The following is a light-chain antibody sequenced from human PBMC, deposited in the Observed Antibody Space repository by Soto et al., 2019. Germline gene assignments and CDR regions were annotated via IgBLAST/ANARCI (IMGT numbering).Light chain of an antibody. CDR2: DAS. CDR3: QQYNRYEGT. Sequence: DIQMTQSPSSLSASVGDRVTITFQASQDISNYLNWYQQKPGKAPKLLIYDASNLESGVPSRFTGSGSGTEFTLTISSLQPDDFAIYYCQQYNRYEGTFDQGTKVDIK. J-gene: IGKJ1*01. V-gene: IGKV1-5*01. CDR1: QDISNY.